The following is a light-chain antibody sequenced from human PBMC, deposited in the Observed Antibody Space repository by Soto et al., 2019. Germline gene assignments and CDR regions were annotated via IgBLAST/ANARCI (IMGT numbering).Light chain of an antibody. Sequence: QSVLTQPPSASGSPGQSVTISCIGTSSDVGGYDYVSWYQQHPGKAPKLIISEVSKRPSGVPDRFSGSKSGNTASLTVSGLQAEDEADYYCTSYAGNNNFCVFGTGTKATVL. CDR1: SSDVGGYDY. V-gene: IGLV2-8*01. CDR3: TSYAGNNNFCV. J-gene: IGLJ1*01. CDR2: EVS.